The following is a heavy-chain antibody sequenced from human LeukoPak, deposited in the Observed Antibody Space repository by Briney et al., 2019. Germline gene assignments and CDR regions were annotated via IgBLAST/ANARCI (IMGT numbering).Heavy chain of an antibody. CDR1: GFTFSSYG. CDR3: AKSLIRGLDYGDSLDY. J-gene: IGHJ4*02. D-gene: IGHD4-17*01. CDR2: ISYDGSNK. V-gene: IGHV3-30*18. Sequence: PGGSLRLSCAASGFTFSSYGMHWVRQAPGKGLEWVAVISYDGSNKYYADSVKGRFTISRDNSKNTLYLQMNSLRAEDTAVYYCAKSLIRGLDYGDSLDYWGQGTLVTVSS.